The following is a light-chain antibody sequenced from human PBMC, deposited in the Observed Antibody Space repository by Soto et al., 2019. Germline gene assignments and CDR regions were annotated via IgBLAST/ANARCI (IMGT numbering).Light chain of an antibody. J-gene: IGKJ2*01. CDR1: QSLLDSDGYKY. CDR2: MGS. Sequence: DIVMTQSPISLPVSPGEPASISCRSSQSLLDSDGYKYLDWYLQKPGQSPQLLIYMGSNRATGVPARFSGSGSGTDFTLKISRVEAEDVGVYYCMQALQTGYTFGQGTRLEIK. V-gene: IGKV2-28*01. CDR3: MQALQTGYT.